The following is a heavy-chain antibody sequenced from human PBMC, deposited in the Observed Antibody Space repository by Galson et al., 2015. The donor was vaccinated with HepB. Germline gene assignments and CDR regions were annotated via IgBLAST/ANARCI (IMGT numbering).Heavy chain of an antibody. Sequence: SLRLSCAASGFTFSSYGMHWVRQAPGKGLEWVAVISYDGSNKYYADSVKGRFTISRDNSKNTLYLQMNSLRAEDTAVYYCAKTRATQLLEWLLFFDYWGQGTLVTVSS. CDR3: AKTRATQLLEWLLFFDY. CDR2: ISYDGSNK. J-gene: IGHJ4*02. V-gene: IGHV3-30*18. D-gene: IGHD3-3*01. CDR1: GFTFSSYG.